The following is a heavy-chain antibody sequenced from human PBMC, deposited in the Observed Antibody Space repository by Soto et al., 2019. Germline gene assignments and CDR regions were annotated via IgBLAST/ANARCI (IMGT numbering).Heavy chain of an antibody. CDR3: ARDSRSTVTMFDY. D-gene: IGHD4-17*01. V-gene: IGHV4-59*01. CDR1: GGSISGSY. CDR2: SYYSGST. J-gene: IGHJ4*02. Sequence: SETLSLTCTVSGGSISGSYWSWIRQPPGKGREWIGYSYYSGSTNYNPSLKSRVTISVDTSKNQFSLKLSSVTAADTAVYYCARDSRSTVTMFDYWGQGTLVTVSS.